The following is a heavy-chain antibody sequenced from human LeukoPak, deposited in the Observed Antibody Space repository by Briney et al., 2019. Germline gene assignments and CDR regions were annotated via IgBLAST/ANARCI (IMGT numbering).Heavy chain of an antibody. Sequence: SQTLSLTCAVSGGSISSGGYSWSWIRQPPGKGLEWIGYIYHSGSTYYNPSLKSRVTISVDRSKNQFSLKLSSVTAADTAVYYCARGGHSYDFWSGYYTTFDYWGQGTLVTVSS. V-gene: IGHV4-30-2*01. CDR1: GGSISSGGYS. J-gene: IGHJ4*02. CDR2: IYHSGST. CDR3: ARGGHSYDFWSGYYTTFDY. D-gene: IGHD3-3*01.